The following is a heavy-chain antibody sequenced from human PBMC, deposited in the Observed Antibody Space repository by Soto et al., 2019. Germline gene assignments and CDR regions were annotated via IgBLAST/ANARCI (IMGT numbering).Heavy chain of an antibody. CDR1: GFTFGTTD. CDR3: VKDSGWFNT. CDR2: IDGSGGIT. Sequence: GGSLRLSCAASGFTFGTTDMSWVRQAPGEGLEWVSTIDGSGGITYYADSVKGRFTISRDNSRNTVYLQMNSLRGDDTALYYCVKDSGWFNTWGQGALVTVSS. J-gene: IGHJ5*02. D-gene: IGHD3-10*01. V-gene: IGHV3-23*01.